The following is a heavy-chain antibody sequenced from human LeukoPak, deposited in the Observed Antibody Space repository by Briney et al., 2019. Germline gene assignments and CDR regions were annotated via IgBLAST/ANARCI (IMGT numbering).Heavy chain of an antibody. CDR1: VGTFSNYA. CDR2: IIPIFGTA. J-gene: IGHJ4*02. Sequence: SVKVSCKSSVGTFSNYAMSWVRQAPGQGLEWMGGIIPIFGTANYAQKFQGRVTITADESTSTAYMELSSLRSEDTAVNYCARVYGDDGTDYWGQGTLVTVSS. V-gene: IGHV1-69*01. CDR3: ARVYGDDGTDY. D-gene: IGHD4-17*01.